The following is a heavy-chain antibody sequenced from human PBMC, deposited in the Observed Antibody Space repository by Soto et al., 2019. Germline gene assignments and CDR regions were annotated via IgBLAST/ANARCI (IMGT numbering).Heavy chain of an antibody. CDR1: GFRFSSYG. D-gene: IGHD3-10*01. CDR3: AKDRGPFDDRYGMDV. V-gene: IGHV3-30*18. Sequence: GGSLRLSCVASGFRFSSYGMNWVRQAPGKGLEWVTFISYDGSYKNYVDSVKGRLTISRDNSKKTLYLQMKSLRADDTALYYCAKDRGPFDDRYGMDVWGQGTTVTVS. J-gene: IGHJ6*02. CDR2: ISYDGSYK.